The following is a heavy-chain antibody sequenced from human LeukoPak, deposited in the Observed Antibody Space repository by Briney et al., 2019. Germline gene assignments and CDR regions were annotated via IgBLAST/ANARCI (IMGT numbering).Heavy chain of an antibody. CDR1: GFTFSSHD. V-gene: IGHV3-48*01. Sequence: QPGGSLRLSCAASGFTFSSHDMNWVRQAPGKGLEWVSYISPSSSSTYYADSVKGRFTISRDNAKNTLYLQMNSLRVEDTAVYYCAKRSLSSISCPLDCWGQGTLVTVSP. D-gene: IGHD2-2*01. CDR2: ISPSSSST. CDR3: AKRSLSSISCPLDC. J-gene: IGHJ4*02.